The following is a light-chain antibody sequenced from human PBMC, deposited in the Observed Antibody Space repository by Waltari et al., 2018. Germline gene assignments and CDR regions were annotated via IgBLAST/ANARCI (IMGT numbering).Light chain of an antibody. Sequence: DIVMTQSPATLSLSPGESATLSCRASQRLTRSTFACFQLKPDQPPRLLIYGTSTRAAGIPDRFSGSGSGTDFSLTISGLQPEDFATDYCQQYDYWPWTFGQGARVE. CDR3: QQYDYWPWT. J-gene: IGKJ1*01. CDR2: GTS. V-gene: IGKV3D-15*01. CDR1: QRLTRST.